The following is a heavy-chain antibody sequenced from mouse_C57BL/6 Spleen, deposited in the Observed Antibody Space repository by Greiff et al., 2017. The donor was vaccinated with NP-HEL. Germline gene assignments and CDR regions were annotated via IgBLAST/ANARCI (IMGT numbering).Heavy chain of an antibody. Sequence: EVKLQQSGPVLVKPGASVKMSCKASGYTFTDYYMNWVKQSHGKSLEWIGVINPYNGGTSYNQKFKGKATLTVDKSSSTAYMELNSLTSEDSAVYYCARGYGSSSWFAYWGQGTLVTVSA. V-gene: IGHV1-19*01. CDR1: GYTFTDYY. CDR3: ARGYGSSSWFAY. CDR2: INPYNGGT. J-gene: IGHJ3*01. D-gene: IGHD1-1*01.